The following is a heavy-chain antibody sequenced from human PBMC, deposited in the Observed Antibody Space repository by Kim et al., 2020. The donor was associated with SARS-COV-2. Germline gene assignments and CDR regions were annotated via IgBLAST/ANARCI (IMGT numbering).Heavy chain of an antibody. CDR2: T. J-gene: IGHJ4*02. CDR3: ARAGSGIAAADY. V-gene: IGHV4-4*07. D-gene: IGHD6-13*01. Sequence: TNYNPSLKSQVTMSVDTSKNQFSLKLSSVTAADTAVYYCARAGSGIAAADYWGQGTLVTVSS.